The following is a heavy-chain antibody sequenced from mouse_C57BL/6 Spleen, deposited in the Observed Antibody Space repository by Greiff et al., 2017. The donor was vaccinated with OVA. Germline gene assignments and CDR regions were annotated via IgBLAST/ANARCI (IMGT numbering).Heavy chain of an antibody. CDR2: IDPSDSYT. J-gene: IGHJ3*01. V-gene: IGHV1-50*01. CDR3: ARLLYGNYEAWFAY. Sequence: VQLQQSGAELVKPGASVKLSCKASGYTFTSYWMQWVKQRPGQGLEWIGEIDPSDSYTNYNQKFKGKATLTVDTSSSTAYMQLSSLTSEDSAVYYCARLLYGNYEAWFAYWGQGTLVTVSA. D-gene: IGHD2-1*01. CDR1: GYTFTSYW.